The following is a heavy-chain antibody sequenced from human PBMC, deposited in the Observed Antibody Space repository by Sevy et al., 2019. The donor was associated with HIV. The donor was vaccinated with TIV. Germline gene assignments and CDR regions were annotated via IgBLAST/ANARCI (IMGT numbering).Heavy chain of an antibody. CDR3: AKEGPGYNYDSSGYFPS. D-gene: IGHD3-22*01. CDR1: GFSFSTYA. Sequence: GGSLRLSCAASGFSFSTYAMTWVRQAPGKGLEWVSAISGSGSNTYNADSVKGRCTTSRDNSKNTLYLQMNSLRAEDTAVYYCAKEGPGYNYDSSGYFPSWGQGTLVTVSS. J-gene: IGHJ4*02. CDR2: ISGSGSNT. V-gene: IGHV3-23*01.